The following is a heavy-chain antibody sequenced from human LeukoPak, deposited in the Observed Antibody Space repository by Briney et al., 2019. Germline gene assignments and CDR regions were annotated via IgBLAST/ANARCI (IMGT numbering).Heavy chain of an antibody. J-gene: IGHJ4*02. D-gene: IGHD6-6*01. CDR2: INPNSGGT. V-gene: IGHV1-2*02. CDR1: GYTFTGYY. CDR3: ARARQLVPGGDY. Sequence: ASMKVSCKASGYTFTGYYMHWVRQAPGQGLEWMGWINPNSGGTNYAQKFQGRVTMTRDTSISTAYMELSRLRSDDTAVYYCARARQLVPGGDYWGQGTLVTVSS.